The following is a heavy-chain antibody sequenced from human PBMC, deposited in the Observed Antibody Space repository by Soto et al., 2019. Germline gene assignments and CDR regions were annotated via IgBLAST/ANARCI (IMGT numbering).Heavy chain of an antibody. CDR3: AKDRGALYYDILTGYDN. D-gene: IGHD3-9*01. J-gene: IGHJ4*02. CDR2: ISGSGGST. CDR1: GFTFSSYA. V-gene: IGHV3-23*01. Sequence: GGSLRLSCAASGFTFSSYAMSWVRQAPGKGLEWVSAISGSGGSTYYAEYVKGRFTISRDNSKNTLYLQKNSLKAEDTAVYYFAKDRGALYYDILTGYDNWGQGTLVTVSS.